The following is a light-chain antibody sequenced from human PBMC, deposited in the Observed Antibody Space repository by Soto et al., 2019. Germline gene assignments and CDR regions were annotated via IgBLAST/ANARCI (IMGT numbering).Light chain of an antibody. J-gene: IGLJ2*01. CDR2: DVS. Sequence: QSALTQPASVSGXXXXSIXXXCTGTSSDVGGYNYVSWYQQHPGKAPKLMIYDVSNRPSGVSNRFSGSKSGNTASLTISGLQAEDEADYYCSSYTSSSTYVVFGGGTKVTVL. CDR1: SSDVGGYNY. CDR3: SSYTSSSTYVV. V-gene: IGLV2-14*01.